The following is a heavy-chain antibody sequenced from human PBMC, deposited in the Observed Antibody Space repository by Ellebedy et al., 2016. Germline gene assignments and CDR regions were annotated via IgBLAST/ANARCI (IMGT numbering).Heavy chain of an antibody. CDR3: ASLMAVAGTGFEDYFDY. Sequence: SETLSLTXAVYGGSFSGYYWSWIRQPPGKGLEWIGEINHSGSTNYNPSLKSRVTISVDTSKNQFSLKLSSVTAADTAVYYWASLMAVAGTGFEDYFDYWGQGTLVTVSS. V-gene: IGHV4-34*01. CDR1: GGSFSGYY. D-gene: IGHD6-19*01. J-gene: IGHJ4*02. CDR2: INHSGST.